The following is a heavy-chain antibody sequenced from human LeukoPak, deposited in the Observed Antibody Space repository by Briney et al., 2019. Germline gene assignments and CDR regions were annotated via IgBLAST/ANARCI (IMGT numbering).Heavy chain of an antibody. CDR3: VRDHAYAFDI. CDR2: IRSRDGTV. V-gene: IGHV3-48*01. J-gene: IGHJ3*02. CDR1: GFPVSSNY. Sequence: GGSLRLSCAASGFPVSSNYMSWVRQAPGKGLEWISYIRSRDGTVSYADSVKGRFTISTDTAKSSLFLQMNGLSADDTAVYYCVRDHAYAFDIWGQGTMVTVSS.